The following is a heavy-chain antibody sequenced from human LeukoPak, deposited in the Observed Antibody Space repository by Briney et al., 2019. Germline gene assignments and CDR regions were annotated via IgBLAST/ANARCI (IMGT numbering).Heavy chain of an antibody. V-gene: IGHV4-4*07. D-gene: IGHD3-10*02. J-gene: IGHJ4*02. CDR3: ARETGITMSFFLDY. Sequence: SETLSLTCTVSGGSISSYYWSWIRQPAGKGLEWIGRIYTSGSTNYNPSLKSRVIMSVDTSKNQFSLKLSSVTAADTAVYYCARETGITMSFFLDYWGQGTLVTVSS. CDR1: GGSISSYY. CDR2: IYTSGST.